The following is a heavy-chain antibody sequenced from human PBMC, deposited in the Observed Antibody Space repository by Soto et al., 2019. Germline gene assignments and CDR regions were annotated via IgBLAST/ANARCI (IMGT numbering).Heavy chain of an antibody. Sequence: GGSLRLSCTASGCTFVDYAMSWFRQAPGKGLEWVGFIRSKAYGGTTEYAASVKGRFTISRDDSKSIAYLQMNSLKTEDTAVYYCTASTYLYCSGGSCYGGDAFDIWGQGTMVTVSS. D-gene: IGHD2-15*01. CDR1: GCTFVDYA. CDR3: TASTYLYCSGGSCYGGDAFDI. V-gene: IGHV3-49*03. J-gene: IGHJ3*02. CDR2: IRSKAYGGTT.